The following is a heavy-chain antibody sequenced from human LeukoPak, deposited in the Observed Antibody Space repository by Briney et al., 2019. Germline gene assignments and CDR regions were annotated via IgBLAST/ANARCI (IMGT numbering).Heavy chain of an antibody. J-gene: IGHJ4*02. Sequence: SETLSLTCTVSGGSISSYYWSWIRQPPGKGLEWIGYIYYSGSTNYNPSLKSRVTISVDTSKNQFSLKLSSVTAADTAVYYCARQGFGWFGPHDYWGQGTLVTVSS. CDR1: GGSISSYY. V-gene: IGHV4-59*08. CDR3: ARQGFGWFGPHDY. CDR2: IYYSGST. D-gene: IGHD3-10*01.